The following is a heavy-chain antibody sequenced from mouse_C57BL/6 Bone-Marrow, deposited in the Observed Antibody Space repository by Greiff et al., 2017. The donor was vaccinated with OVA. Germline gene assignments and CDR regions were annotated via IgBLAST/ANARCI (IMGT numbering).Heavy chain of an antibody. CDR1: GYNFTSYG. CDR3: ARSAYFAMDY. Sequence: QVQLKQSGAELARPGASVKLSCKASGYNFTSYGISWVKQRTGQGLEWIGEIYPRSGNTYYNEKFKGKATLTADKSSSTAYMELRSLTSEDSAVYFCARSAYFAMDYWGQGTSVTVSS. J-gene: IGHJ4*01. CDR2: IYPRSGNT. V-gene: IGHV1-81*01.